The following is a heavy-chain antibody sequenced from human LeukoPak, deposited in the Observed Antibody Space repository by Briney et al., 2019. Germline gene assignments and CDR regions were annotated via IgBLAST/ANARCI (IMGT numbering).Heavy chain of an antibody. CDR3: AREAGHHLGPSAFDI. D-gene: IGHD1-14*01. V-gene: IGHV1-69*13. CDR1: GGTFSSYA. CDR2: IIPIFGTA. Sequence: SVKVSCKASGGTFSSYAISWVRQAPGQGLEWMGGIIPIFGTANYAQKFQGRVTITADESTSTAYMELSSLRSEDTAVYYCAREAGHHLGPSAFDIWGQGTMVTVSS. J-gene: IGHJ3*02.